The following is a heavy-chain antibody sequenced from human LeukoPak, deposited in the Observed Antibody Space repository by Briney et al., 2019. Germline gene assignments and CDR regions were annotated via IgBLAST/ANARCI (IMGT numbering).Heavy chain of an antibody. Sequence: SVKVSCKASGGTFSSYAISWVRQAPGQGLEWMGRIIPIFGAANYAQKFQGRVTITTDESTSTAYMELSSLRSEDTAGYYCPGPDDGTGDAFDIWGQGTMVTVSS. CDR3: PGPDDGTGDAFDI. V-gene: IGHV1-69*05. CDR2: IIPIFGAA. J-gene: IGHJ3*02. CDR1: GGTFSSYA. D-gene: IGHD1-1*01.